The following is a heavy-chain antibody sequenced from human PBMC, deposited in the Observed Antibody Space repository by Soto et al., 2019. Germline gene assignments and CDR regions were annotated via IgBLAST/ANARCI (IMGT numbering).Heavy chain of an antibody. D-gene: IGHD6-13*01. CDR1: GFTFSSYA. V-gene: IGHV3-30-3*01. J-gene: IGHJ6*02. Sequence: PGGSLRLFCAASGFTFSSYAMHWVRQAPGKGLEWVAVISYDGSNKYYADSVKGRFTISRDNSKNTLYLQMNSLRAEDTAVYYCARDGIAAAGTNYYYGMDVWGQGTTVTVSS. CDR2: ISYDGSNK. CDR3: ARDGIAAAGTNYYYGMDV.